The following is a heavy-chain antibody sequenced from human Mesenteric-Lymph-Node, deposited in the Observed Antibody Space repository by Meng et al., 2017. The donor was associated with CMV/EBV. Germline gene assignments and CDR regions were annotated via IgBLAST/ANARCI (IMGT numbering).Heavy chain of an antibody. CDR1: GFTFSNYG. J-gene: IGHJ4*02. Sequence: GESLKISCAASGFTFSNYGMHWVRQAPGKGLEWLAFIRYDGSDKYYADSVKGRFTISRDNSKNTLYLQMNSLRAEDTAVYYCAKEGGGVTYYFDYWGQGTLVTVSS. V-gene: IGHV3-30*02. CDR3: AKEGGGVTYYFDY. D-gene: IGHD1-26*01. CDR2: IRYDGSDK.